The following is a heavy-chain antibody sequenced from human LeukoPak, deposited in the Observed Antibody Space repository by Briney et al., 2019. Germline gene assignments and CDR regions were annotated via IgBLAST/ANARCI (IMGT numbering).Heavy chain of an antibody. V-gene: IGHV3-30-3*01. D-gene: IGHD3-10*01. Sequence: PGRSLRLSCAASGFTFSRYAMHWVRQAPGKGLEWVAVISYDGSNEYYAESVKGRFTISRDSSENTLYLEMNRLRVEDTAVYYCARVGYYSSGPFSYFDYWGQGTLVTVSS. CDR1: GFTFSRYA. CDR3: ARVGYYSSGPFSYFDY. CDR2: ISYDGSNE. J-gene: IGHJ4*02.